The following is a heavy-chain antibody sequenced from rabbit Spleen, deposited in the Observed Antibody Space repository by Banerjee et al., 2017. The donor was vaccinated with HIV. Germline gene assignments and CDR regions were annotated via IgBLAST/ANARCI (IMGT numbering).Heavy chain of an antibody. CDR2: IYTVNANT. CDR3: VREVAAKFAL. Sequence: QEQLVESGGGLVQPEGSLTLTCTASGFSFSSSDFMWWVRQAPGKGLEWIGCIYTVNANTYYATWAKGRFTISKTSSTTVTLQMTSLTAADTATYFCVREVAAKFALWGQGTLVTVS. J-gene: IGHJ4*01. D-gene: IGHD4-1*01. CDR1: GFSFSSSDF. V-gene: IGHV1S45*01.